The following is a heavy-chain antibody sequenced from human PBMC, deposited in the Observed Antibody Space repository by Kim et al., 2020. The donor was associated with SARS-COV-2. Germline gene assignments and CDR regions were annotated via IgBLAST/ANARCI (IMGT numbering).Heavy chain of an antibody. CDR2: ISGSGGST. CDR1: GFTFSSYA. D-gene: IGHD3-10*01. J-gene: IGHJ4*02. CDR3: AKDRGPRTLGGYFDY. Sequence: GGSLRLSCAASGFTFSSYAMSWVRQAPGKGLEWVSAISGSGGSTYYADSVKGRFTISRDNSKNTLYLQMNSLRAEDTAVYYCAKDRGPRTLGGYFDYWGQGTLVTVSS. V-gene: IGHV3-23*01.